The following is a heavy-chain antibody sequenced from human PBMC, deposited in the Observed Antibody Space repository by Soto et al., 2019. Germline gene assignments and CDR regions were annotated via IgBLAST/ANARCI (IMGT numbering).Heavy chain of an antibody. CDR1: GGTFSSYA. CDR2: IIPIFGTA. Sequence: SVKVSCKASGGTFSSYAISWVRQAPGQGLEWMGGIIPIFGTANYAQKFQGRVTITADESTSTAYMELSSLRSEDTAVYYCARAEDGTYYYDSSGYYYVGLQHWGQGTLVTVSS. J-gene: IGHJ1*01. D-gene: IGHD3-22*01. CDR3: ARAEDGTYYYDSSGYYYVGLQH. V-gene: IGHV1-69*13.